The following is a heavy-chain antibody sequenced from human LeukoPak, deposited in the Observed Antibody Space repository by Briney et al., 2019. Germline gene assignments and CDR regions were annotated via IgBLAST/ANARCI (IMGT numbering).Heavy chain of an antibody. CDR1: GGSISSSNYY. CDR3: ARENGYKYDY. J-gene: IGHJ4*02. D-gene: IGHD5-24*01. V-gene: IGHV4-61*01. CDR2: IYHSGST. Sequence: SETLSLTCTVSGGSISSSNYYWSWIRQPPGKGLEWIGSIYHSGSTNYNPSLKSRVTISVDTSKNQFSLKLRSVTAADTAVYYCARENGYKYDYWGQGTLVTVSS.